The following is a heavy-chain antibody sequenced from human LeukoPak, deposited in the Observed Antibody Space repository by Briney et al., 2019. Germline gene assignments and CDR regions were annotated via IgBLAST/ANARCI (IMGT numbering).Heavy chain of an antibody. V-gene: IGHV3-21*01. Sequence: GGSLRLSCAASGFTFSSYPLNWVRQAPGKGLEWVSSISTSNSYIYYADSVKGRFTISRDNAKNSLYLQMNSLRAEDTAVYYCASPVRGVDPYYYDSSGSGDAFDIWGQGTMVTVSS. CDR3: ASPVRGVDPYYYDSSGSGDAFDI. CDR1: GFTFSSYP. D-gene: IGHD3-22*01. CDR2: ISTSNSYI. J-gene: IGHJ3*02.